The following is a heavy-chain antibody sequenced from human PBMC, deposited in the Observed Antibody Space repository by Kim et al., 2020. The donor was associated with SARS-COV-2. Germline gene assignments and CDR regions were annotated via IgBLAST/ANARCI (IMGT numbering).Heavy chain of an antibody. CDR1: GFTFSSYG. CDR3: AKSHVRGVILTWDQLSYYGMDV. Sequence: GGSLRLSCAASGFTFSSYGMHWVRQAPGKGLEWVAVISYDGSNKYYADSVKGRFTISRDNSKNTLYLQMNSLRAEDTAVYYCAKSHVRGVILTWDQLSYYGMDVWGQGTMVTVSS. J-gene: IGHJ6*02. V-gene: IGHV3-30*18. D-gene: IGHD3-10*01. CDR2: ISYDGSNK.